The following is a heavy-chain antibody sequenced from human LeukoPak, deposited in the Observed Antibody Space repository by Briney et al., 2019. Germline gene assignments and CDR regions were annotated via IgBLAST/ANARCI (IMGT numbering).Heavy chain of an antibody. CDR3: ARVGAGGVTMVRGWSGMDV. CDR2: ISHTGST. D-gene: IGHD3-10*01. CDR1: GDSISSGSFS. V-gene: IGHV4-30-2*01. Sequence: PSETLSLTCAVSGDSISSGSFSWSWIRQPPGKGLEWIGYISHTGSTYYNPSLKSRVTISVDKSKNQFSLKLSSVTAADTAVYYCARVGAGGVTMVRGWSGMDVWGKGTTVTVSS. J-gene: IGHJ6*04.